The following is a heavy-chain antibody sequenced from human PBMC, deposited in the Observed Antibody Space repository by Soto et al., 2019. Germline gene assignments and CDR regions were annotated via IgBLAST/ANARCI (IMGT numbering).Heavy chain of an antibody. D-gene: IGHD1-1*01. Sequence: QVQLQESGPGLVKPSQTLSLTCTVSGASISSADYFWSWIRQPPGQGLEWIGYIYYSGNIFYNPSPDSRVSISVDTSKNQSPLKLTSVTAADTAVYYCARQRTVEFARPVDWLDPWVQGTLVTVSS. V-gene: IGHV4-30-4*01. CDR1: GASISSADYF. CDR3: ARQRTVEFARPVDWLDP. CDR2: IYYSGNI. J-gene: IGHJ5*02.